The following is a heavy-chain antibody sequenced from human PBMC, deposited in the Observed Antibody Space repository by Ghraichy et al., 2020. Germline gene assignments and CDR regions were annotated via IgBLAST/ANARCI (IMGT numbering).Heavy chain of an antibody. CDR1: GGSISSSNW. V-gene: IGHV4-4*02. D-gene: IGHD6-13*01. CDR3: ARGLGIAAAGTLYWYFDL. J-gene: IGHJ2*01. Sequence: SETLSLTCAVSGGSISSSNWWSWVRQPPGKGLEWIGEIYHSGSTNYNPSLKSRVTISVDKSKNQFSLKLSSVTAADTAVYYCARGLGIAAAGTLYWYFDLWGRGTLVTVSS. CDR2: IYHSGST.